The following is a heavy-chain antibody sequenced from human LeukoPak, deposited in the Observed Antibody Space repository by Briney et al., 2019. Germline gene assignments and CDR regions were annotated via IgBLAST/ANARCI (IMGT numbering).Heavy chain of an antibody. CDR1: GFTFTDYW. V-gene: IGHV3-7*01. Sequence: GGSLGLYCAVSGFTFTDYWMNWVRQTPGKGLEWVASIRQDGSEKTYVDSVKGRFTISRDNTKNSLSLQVNSLRVEDTAVYYCARDGTAAGLYFDLWGQGTLVTVSS. J-gene: IGHJ4*01. D-gene: IGHD6-13*01. CDR2: IRQDGSEK. CDR3: ARDGTAAGLYFDL.